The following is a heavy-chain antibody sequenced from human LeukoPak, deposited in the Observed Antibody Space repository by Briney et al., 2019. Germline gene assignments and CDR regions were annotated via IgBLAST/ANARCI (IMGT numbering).Heavy chain of an antibody. CDR3: ERGGFDTIGFDY. V-gene: IGHV3-74*01. CDR1: GFTFSRYQ. CDR2: INSDGSTT. J-gene: IGHJ4*02. Sequence: PGGSLRLSCAASGFTFSRYQMHWVRQAPGKGLVWVSRINSDGSTTTYADSVRGRFTISRDNAKHTLYLQMNSLRAEVRAVYYWERGGFDTIGFDYWGQGTLVTVSS. D-gene: IGHD3-10*01.